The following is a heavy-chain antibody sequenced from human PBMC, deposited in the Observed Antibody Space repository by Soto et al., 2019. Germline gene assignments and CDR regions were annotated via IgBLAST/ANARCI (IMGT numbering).Heavy chain of an antibody. D-gene: IGHD3-10*01. CDR3: VRESRGQHDY. V-gene: IGHV4-31*03. Sequence: SETLSLTCTVSGGSISSGGYYWSWIRQHPGKGLEWIGYIYYSGSTYYNPSLKSRVTISVDTSTNQFSLKLNSVTAADTAVYYCVRESRGQHDYWGQGTLVTVS. CDR1: GGSISSGGYY. J-gene: IGHJ4*02. CDR2: IYYSGST.